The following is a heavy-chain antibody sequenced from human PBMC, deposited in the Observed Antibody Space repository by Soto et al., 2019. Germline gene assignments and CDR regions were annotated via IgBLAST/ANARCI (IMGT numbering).Heavy chain of an antibody. Sequence: GGSLRLSCAASGFTFSSYAMSWVRQAPGKGLEWVSGISGSDGRTYYADSVKGRFTISRDNSKNTLYLQMGSLTTDDMAVYYCERDRCPNSFCYAPCEFWGPGTLVNVSS. D-gene: IGHD2-2*01. V-gene: IGHV3-23*01. CDR3: ERDRCPNSFCYAPCEF. CDR1: GFTFSSYA. J-gene: IGHJ4*02. CDR2: ISGSDGRT.